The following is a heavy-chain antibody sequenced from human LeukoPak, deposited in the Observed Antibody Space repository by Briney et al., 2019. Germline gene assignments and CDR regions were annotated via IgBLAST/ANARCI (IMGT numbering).Heavy chain of an antibody. D-gene: IGHD4-23*01. V-gene: IGHV3-48*04. CDR2: ISSSGSTI. Sequence: GGSLRLSCAASGFTFSSYSMNWVRQAPGKGLEWISYISSSGSTIDYADSVKGRFTISRDNAKNSLYLQMNSLRAEDTAVYYCARGGNAADNYYYYMDVWGKGTTVTVSS. J-gene: IGHJ6*03. CDR1: GFTFSSYS. CDR3: ARGGNAADNYYYYMDV.